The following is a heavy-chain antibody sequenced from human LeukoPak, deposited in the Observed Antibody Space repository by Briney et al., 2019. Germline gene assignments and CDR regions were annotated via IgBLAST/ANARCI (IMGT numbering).Heavy chain of an antibody. V-gene: IGHV1-2*02. Sequence: GASVNVSCKASGYTFTGYYMHWVRQAPGQGLEWMGWINPNSGGTNYAQKFQGRVTMTRDTSISTAYMELSRLRSDDTAVYYCARGSPLVSAKHFDYWGQGTLVTVSS. CDR2: INPNSGGT. CDR3: ARGSPLVSAKHFDY. D-gene: IGHD6-13*01. CDR1: GYTFTGYY. J-gene: IGHJ4*02.